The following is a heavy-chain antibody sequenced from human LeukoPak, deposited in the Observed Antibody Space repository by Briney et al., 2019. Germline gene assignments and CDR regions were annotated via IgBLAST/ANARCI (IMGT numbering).Heavy chain of an antibody. V-gene: IGHV4-34*01. J-gene: IGHJ4*02. D-gene: IGHD3-10*01. CDR3: ARRGPRFRQRSGSYYFDY. Sequence: SETLSLTCAVYGGSFSGYYWSWIRQPPGKGLEWIGEINHSGSTNYNPSLKSRVTISVDTSKNQFSLKLSSVTAADTAVYSCARRGPRFRQRSGSYYFDYWGQGTLVTVSS. CDR2: INHSGST. CDR1: GGSFSGYY.